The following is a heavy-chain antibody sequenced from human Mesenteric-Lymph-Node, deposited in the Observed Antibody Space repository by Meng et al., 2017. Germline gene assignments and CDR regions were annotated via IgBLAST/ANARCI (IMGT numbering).Heavy chain of an antibody. D-gene: IGHD3-9*01. Sequence: GGSLRLSCAASGFTFSSYAMHWVRQAPGKGLEWVAVISYDGSNKYYADSVKGRFTISRDNSKNTLYLQMNSLRAEDTAVYYCAKDRYYDILTGYLVWGQGTLVTVSS. J-gene: IGHJ4*02. CDR3: AKDRYYDILTGYLV. V-gene: IGHV3-30*07. CDR2: ISYDGSNK. CDR1: GFTFSSYA.